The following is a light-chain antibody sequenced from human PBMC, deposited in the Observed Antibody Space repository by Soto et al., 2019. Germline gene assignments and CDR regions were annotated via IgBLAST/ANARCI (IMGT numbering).Light chain of an antibody. CDR1: NSNVGSNT. Sequence: QSVLTQPPSASGTPGQRVTISCSGSNSNVGSNTVHWYQHLPGTAPKLLIYGNNQRPSGVPDRFSGSTSGTSASLAISGLRSEDEADYYCSSYTGSSTLVLFGGGTKLTVL. J-gene: IGLJ3*02. CDR2: GNN. CDR3: SSYTGSSTLVL. V-gene: IGLV1-44*01.